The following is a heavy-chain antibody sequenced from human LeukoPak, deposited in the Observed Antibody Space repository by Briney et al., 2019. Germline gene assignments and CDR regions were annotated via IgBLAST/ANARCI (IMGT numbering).Heavy chain of an antibody. CDR3: AKCATPVYDFWSGYYAEYYFDY. D-gene: IGHD3-3*01. Sequence: GGSLRLSCAASGFTFSNYAMAWVRQAPGKGLEWVAVISYDGSNKYYADSVKGRFTISRDNSKNTLYLQMNSLRAEDTAVYYCAKCATPVYDFWSGYYAEYYFDYWGQGTLVTVSS. CDR2: ISYDGSNK. V-gene: IGHV3-30*18. J-gene: IGHJ4*02. CDR1: GFTFSNYA.